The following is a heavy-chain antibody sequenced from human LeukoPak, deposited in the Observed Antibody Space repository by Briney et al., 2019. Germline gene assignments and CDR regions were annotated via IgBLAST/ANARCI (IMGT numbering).Heavy chain of an antibody. J-gene: IGHJ5*02. CDR2: IYYSGST. V-gene: IGHV4-30-4*01. D-gene: IGHD3-3*01. CDR3: ARRRGAYYDFWSGSPTNWFDP. CDR1: GGSISSGDYY. Sequence: SETLSLTCTVSGGSISSGDYYWSWIRQPPGKGLEWIGYIYYSGSTYYNPSLKSRVTISVDTSKNQFSLKLSSVTAADTAVYYCARRRGAYYDFWSGSPTNWFDPWGQGTLVTVSS.